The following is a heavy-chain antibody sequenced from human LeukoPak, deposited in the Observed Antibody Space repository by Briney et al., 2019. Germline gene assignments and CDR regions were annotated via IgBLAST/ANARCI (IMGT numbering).Heavy chain of an antibody. V-gene: IGHV3-7*01. Sequence: EGSLRLSCAASGFTFSSYWMSWVRQAPGKGLEWVANIKQDGSEKYYVDSVKGRFTISRDNAKNSLYLQMNSLRAEDTAVYYCARDGYYDFWSGYYPPYFDYWGQGTLVTVSS. CDR1: GFTFSSYW. CDR2: IKQDGSEK. CDR3: ARDGYYDFWSGYYPPYFDY. J-gene: IGHJ4*02. D-gene: IGHD3-3*01.